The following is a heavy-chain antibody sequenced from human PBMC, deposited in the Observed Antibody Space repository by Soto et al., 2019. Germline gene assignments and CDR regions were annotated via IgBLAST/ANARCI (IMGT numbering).Heavy chain of an antibody. CDR2: IYPSDSDT. CDR1: GYTFTTHW. J-gene: IGHJ4*02. V-gene: IGHV5-51*01. Sequence: GEFLKISCQTSGYTFTTHWIGWVRQMPGKGLEWMVIIYPSDSDTRYSPSFQSQVTISADKSSSTVYLQWSSLKASDTAMYYCARYATGSYYAVDYWGQGTLVTSPQ. CDR3: ARYATGSYYAVDY. D-gene: IGHD3-10*01.